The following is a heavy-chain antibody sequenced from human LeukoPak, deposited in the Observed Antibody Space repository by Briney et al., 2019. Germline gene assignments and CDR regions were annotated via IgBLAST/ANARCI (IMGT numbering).Heavy chain of an antibody. CDR2: ISGSGGST. D-gene: IGHD3-3*01. Sequence: PGGSLRLSCAASGFTFSSYAMSWVRQAPGKGLEWVSAISGSGGSTYYADSVKGRFTISRDNSKNTLYLQMNSLRAEDTAVYYCAKMYYDFWSGYLPIDYWGQGTQVTVSS. V-gene: IGHV3-23*01. J-gene: IGHJ4*02. CDR3: AKMYYDFWSGYLPIDY. CDR1: GFTFSSYA.